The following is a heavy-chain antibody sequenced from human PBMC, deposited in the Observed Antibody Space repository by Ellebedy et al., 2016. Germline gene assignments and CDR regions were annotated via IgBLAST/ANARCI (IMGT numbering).Heavy chain of an antibody. CDR1: GLNFTTFF. D-gene: IGHD4-17*01. CDR2: ISAGSDTT. J-gene: IGHJ4*02. V-gene: IGHV3-23*01. Sequence: GGSLRLSXTASGLNFTTFFMSWVRQAPGKGLEWFSTISAGSDTTRLADSVKGRFTISRDSSKNSVYLRMNNLRVEDTAVYYCRQGHYADLWGQGTLVTVSS. CDR3: RQGHYADL.